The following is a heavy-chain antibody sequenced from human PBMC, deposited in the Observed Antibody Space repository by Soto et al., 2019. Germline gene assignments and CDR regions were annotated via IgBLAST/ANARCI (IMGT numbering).Heavy chain of an antibody. V-gene: IGHV3-9*01. CDR2: ISWNSGSI. Sequence: GGSLRLSCAASGFTFDDYAMHWVRQAPGKGLEWVSGISWNSGSIGYADSVKGRFTISRDNAKNSLYLQMNSLRAEDTALYYCAKDGESVTFTNFDYWGQGTLVTVSS. D-gene: IGHD4-4*01. CDR1: GFTFDDYA. CDR3: AKDGESVTFTNFDY. J-gene: IGHJ4*02.